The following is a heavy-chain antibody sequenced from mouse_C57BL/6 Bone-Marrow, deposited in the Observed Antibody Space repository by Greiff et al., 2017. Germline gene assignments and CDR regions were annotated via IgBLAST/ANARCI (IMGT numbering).Heavy chain of an antibody. J-gene: IGHJ1*03. V-gene: IGHV14-4*01. CDR1: GFNIKDDY. CDR3: TLITTVVHWYFDV. D-gene: IGHD1-1*01. Sequence: VQLQQSGAELVRPGASVKLSCTASGFNIKDDYMHWVKQRPEQGLEWIGWIDPENGDTEYASKFQGKATITADTSSNTAYLQLSSLTSEDTAVXYCTLITTVVHWYFDVWGTGTTVTVSS. CDR2: IDPENGDT.